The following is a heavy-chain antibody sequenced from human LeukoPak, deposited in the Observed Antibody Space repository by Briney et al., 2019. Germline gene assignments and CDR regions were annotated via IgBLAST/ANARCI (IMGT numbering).Heavy chain of an antibody. D-gene: IGHD2-2*01. Sequence: PSETLSLTCAVYGGSFSGYYWSWIRQPPGKGLEWIGEINHSGSTNYNPSLKSRVTISVDTSKNQFSLKLSSVTAADTAVYYCARSLTSTSCWFDPWGQGTLVTVSS. CDR3: ARSLTSTSCWFDP. J-gene: IGHJ5*02. CDR2: INHSGST. V-gene: IGHV4-34*01. CDR1: GGSFSGYY.